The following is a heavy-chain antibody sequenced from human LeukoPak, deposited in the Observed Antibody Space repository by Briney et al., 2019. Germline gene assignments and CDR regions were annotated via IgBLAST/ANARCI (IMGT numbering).Heavy chain of an antibody. CDR3: ARDGHDYVDYFFDY. J-gene: IGHJ4*02. Sequence: GGSLRLSCAASGFTFSNYWMSWVRQAPGKGLEWVANIKQDGSEKYYVDSVKGRFTISRDNDKNSQYLQMNSLRAEDTAVYYCARDGHDYVDYFFDYWGQGTLVTVSS. D-gene: IGHD4-17*01. CDR1: GFTFSNYW. V-gene: IGHV3-7*01. CDR2: IKQDGSEK.